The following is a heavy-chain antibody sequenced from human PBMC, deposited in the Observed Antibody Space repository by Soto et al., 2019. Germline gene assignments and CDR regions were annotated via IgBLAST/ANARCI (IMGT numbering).Heavy chain of an antibody. D-gene: IGHD3-9*01. V-gene: IGHV4-59*12. CDR3: ARDHYVYDILTGYGYYYGMDV. CDR2: IYYSGST. Sequence: PSETLSLTCIVSGGSINDYYWSWIRQPPGKGLEWIGYIYYSGSTNYNPSLKSRVTISVDTSKNQFSLKLSSVTAADTAVYYCARDHYVYDILTGYGYYYGMDVWGQGTTVTVSS. CDR1: GGSINDYY. J-gene: IGHJ6*02.